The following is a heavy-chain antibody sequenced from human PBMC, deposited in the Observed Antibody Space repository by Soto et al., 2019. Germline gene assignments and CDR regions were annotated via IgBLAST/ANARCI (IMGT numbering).Heavy chain of an antibody. V-gene: IGHV1-69*13. CDR2: IIPIFGTA. D-gene: IGHD3-22*01. CDR1: GGTFSSYA. J-gene: IGHJ4*02. CDR3: ARGILGDYDSSGYYYFDY. Sequence: ASVKVSCKASGGTFSSYAISWVRQAPGQGLEWMGGIIPIFGTANYAQKFQGRVTITADESTSTAYMELSSLRSEDTAVYYCARGILGDYDSSGYYYFDYWGQGTLVTVSS.